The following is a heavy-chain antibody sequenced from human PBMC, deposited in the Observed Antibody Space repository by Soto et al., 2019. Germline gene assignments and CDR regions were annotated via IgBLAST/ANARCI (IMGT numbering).Heavy chain of an antibody. CDR2: ISGSGGST. J-gene: IGHJ5*02. CDR1: GFTFSSYA. Sequence: PGGSLRLSCAASGFTFSSYAMSWVREAPGKGLEWVSGISGSGGSTHYGDSVKGRVTISRDNSKNTVYLQINSLRADDTAVYYCAKELRPDRGWFDPWGQGTLVTVSS. CDR3: AKELRPDRGWFDP. V-gene: IGHV3-23*01. D-gene: IGHD3-16*01.